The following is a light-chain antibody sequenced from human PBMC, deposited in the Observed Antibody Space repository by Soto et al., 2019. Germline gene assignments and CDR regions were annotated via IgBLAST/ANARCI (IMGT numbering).Light chain of an antibody. V-gene: IGKV1-5*01. CDR3: QQYNSYPYT. Sequence: DIQMTPSPSTLSASVGDSVTITCRASQSISSWLAWYQQKREKAPKLLIYDASSLESGVPSRFSGSGSGTEFPLTISSQQPDDFATYCCQQYNSYPYTFGQGTKLEIK. CDR2: DAS. J-gene: IGKJ2*01. CDR1: QSISSW.